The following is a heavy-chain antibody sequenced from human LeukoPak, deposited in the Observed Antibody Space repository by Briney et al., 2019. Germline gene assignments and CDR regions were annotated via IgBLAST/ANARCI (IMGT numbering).Heavy chain of an antibody. CDR1: GFTFTNYD. CDR3: ARGGIRVSGIDEFDY. CDR2: IGIRGDT. Sequence: GGSLRLSCAASGFTFTNYDMHWVRQATGKGLEWVSAIGIRGDTYYSGSVKDRFTISRENAENSLYLQMNSLRAEDTAVYYCARGGIRVSGIDEFDYWGQGTLVTVSS. V-gene: IGHV3-13*01. J-gene: IGHJ4*02. D-gene: IGHD6-19*01.